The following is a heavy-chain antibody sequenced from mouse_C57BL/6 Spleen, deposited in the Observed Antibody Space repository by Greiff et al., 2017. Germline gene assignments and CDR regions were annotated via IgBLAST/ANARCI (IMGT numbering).Heavy chain of an antibody. CDR1: GYAFSSSW. J-gene: IGHJ1*03. D-gene: IGHD3-3*01. CDR2: IYPGDGDT. Sequence: VQGVESGPELVKPGASVKISCKASGYAFSSSWMNWVKQRPGKGLEWIGRIYPGDGDTNYNGKFKGKATLTADKSSSTAYMQLSSLTSEDSAVYFCARGGTRWYFDVWGTGTTVTVSS. CDR3: ARGGTRWYFDV. V-gene: IGHV1-82*01.